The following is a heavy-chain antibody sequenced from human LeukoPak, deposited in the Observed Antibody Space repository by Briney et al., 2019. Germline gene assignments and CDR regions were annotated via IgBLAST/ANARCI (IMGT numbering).Heavy chain of an antibody. CDR3: ARTMVRGVIMPLGY. CDR1: GYTFTSYG. CDR2: INPNSGGT. Sequence: ASVQISCKASGYTFTSYGISWVRQAPGQGLEWMGWINPNSGGTNYAQKFQGRVTMTRDTSISTAYLELSRLRSDDTAVYYCARTMVRGVIMPLGYWGQGTLVTVSS. V-gene: IGHV1-2*02. D-gene: IGHD3-10*01. J-gene: IGHJ4*02.